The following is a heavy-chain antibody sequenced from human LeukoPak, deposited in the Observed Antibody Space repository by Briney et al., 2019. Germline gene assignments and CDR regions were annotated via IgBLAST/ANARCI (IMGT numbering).Heavy chain of an antibody. V-gene: IGHV1-69*04. D-gene: IGHD6-13*01. Sequence: GASVKVSCKASRVTFNSCSISWVGQAPGHGLDWIGRIIPLLGIVNYAQKFQGKVTITADKSTNTAHMELSSLRSEDTAMYYCASDRTIAAAVDPFDIWGQGTMVTVSS. CDR2: IIPLLGIV. CDR3: ASDRTIAAAVDPFDI. J-gene: IGHJ3*02. CDR1: RVTFNSCS.